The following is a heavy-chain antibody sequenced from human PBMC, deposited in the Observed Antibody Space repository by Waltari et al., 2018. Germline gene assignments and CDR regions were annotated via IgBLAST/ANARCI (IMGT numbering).Heavy chain of an antibody. CDR1: GGSISSHY. CDR3: ARAHSGYDFVGYYYYMDV. CDR2: IYYSVST. J-gene: IGHJ6*03. V-gene: IGHV4-59*11. D-gene: IGHD5-12*01. Sequence: QVQLQESGPGLVKPSETLSLTCTVSGGSISSHYWSWIRQPPGKGLELIGYIYYSVSTNYNPALKSRVTISVDTSKNQFSLKLSSVTAADTAVYYCARAHSGYDFVGYYYYMDVWGKGTTVTVSS.